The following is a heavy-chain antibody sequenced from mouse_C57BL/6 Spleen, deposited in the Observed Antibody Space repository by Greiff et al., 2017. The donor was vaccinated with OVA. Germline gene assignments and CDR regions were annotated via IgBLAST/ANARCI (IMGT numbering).Heavy chain of an antibody. CDR2: INPYNGGT. Sequence: VQLQQSGPVLVKPGASVKMSCKASGYTFTDYYMNWVKQSHGKSLEWIGVINPYNGGTSYNQKFKGKATLTVDKSSSTAYMELNSLTSEDSAVYYCARGDYGNYQGWFAYWGQGTLVTVSA. J-gene: IGHJ3*01. V-gene: IGHV1-19*01. CDR3: ARGDYGNYQGWFAY. CDR1: GYTFTDYY. D-gene: IGHD2-1*01.